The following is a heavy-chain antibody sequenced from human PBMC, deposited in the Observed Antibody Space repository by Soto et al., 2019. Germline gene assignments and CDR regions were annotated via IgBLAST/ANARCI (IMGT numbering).Heavy chain of an antibody. CDR2: ISAYNGNT. J-gene: IGHJ2*01. Sequence: QVQLVQSGAEVKKPGDSVKVSCKASGYSFTGYGISWVRQAPGQGLEWMGWISAYNGNTNYAQNLQGRVTMTTDTPTSTAYVELRGLRSDDAAVYVCARVSQYGRSGYYLRHFELWGRGPLVTVSS. V-gene: IGHV1-18*01. CDR1: GYSFTGYG. CDR3: ARVSQYGRSGYYLRHFEL. D-gene: IGHD3-22*01.